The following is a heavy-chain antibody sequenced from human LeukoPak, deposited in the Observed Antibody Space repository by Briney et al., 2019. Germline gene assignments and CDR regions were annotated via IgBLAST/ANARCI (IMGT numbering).Heavy chain of an antibody. D-gene: IGHD3-3*02. Sequence: SETLSLTCTVSGGSISSHYWSWIRQPPGKGLEWIGYIYYSGSTNYNPSLKSRVTISVDTSKNQFSLKLSSVTAADTAVYYCARVGHFWGGSPTLFDYWGQGTLVTVSS. CDR2: IYYSGST. V-gene: IGHV4-59*11. J-gene: IGHJ4*02. CDR1: GGSISSHY. CDR3: ARVGHFWGGSPTLFDY.